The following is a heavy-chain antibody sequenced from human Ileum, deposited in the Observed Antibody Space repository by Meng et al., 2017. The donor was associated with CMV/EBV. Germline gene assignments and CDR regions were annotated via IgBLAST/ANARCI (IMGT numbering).Heavy chain of an antibody. V-gene: IGHV3-30*04. CDR2: ISYDATNQ. CDR3: ARDPGVDF. J-gene: IGHJ4*02. CDR1: GFTFNNFP. Sequence: GESLKISCVASGFTFNNFPIHWVRQAPGKGLEWVAVISYDATNQHYAESVKGRFTISRDNSESTLYLQMNSLRAEDTAVYYCARDPGVDFWGQGTLVTVSS. D-gene: IGHD3-3*01.